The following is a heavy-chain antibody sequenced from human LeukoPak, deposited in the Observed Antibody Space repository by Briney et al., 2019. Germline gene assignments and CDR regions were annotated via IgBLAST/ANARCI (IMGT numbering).Heavy chain of an antibody. Sequence: ASVKVSCKASGYIFTSYGINWVRQAPGQGLEWMGWINPNSGGTNYAQKFQGRVTMTRDTSISTAYMELSRLRSDDTAVYYCARARGIAARPAYFDYWGQGTLVTVSS. V-gene: IGHV1-2*02. CDR3: ARARGIAARPAYFDY. J-gene: IGHJ4*02. CDR2: INPNSGGT. CDR1: GYIFTSYG. D-gene: IGHD6-13*01.